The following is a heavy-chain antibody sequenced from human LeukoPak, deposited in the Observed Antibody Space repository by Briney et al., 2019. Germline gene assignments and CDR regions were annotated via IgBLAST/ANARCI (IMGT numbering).Heavy chain of an antibody. J-gene: IGHJ3*02. CDR2: IKQDESEK. V-gene: IGHV3-7*01. CDR3: ARDTLGAFDI. Sequence: GGSLRLSCAASGFTFDSYAMTWVRQAPGKGLEWVANIKQDESEKYYVDSVKGRFTISRDNAKNSLYLQMNSLRAEDTAVYYCARDTLGAFDIWGQGTMVTVSS. CDR1: GFTFDSYA.